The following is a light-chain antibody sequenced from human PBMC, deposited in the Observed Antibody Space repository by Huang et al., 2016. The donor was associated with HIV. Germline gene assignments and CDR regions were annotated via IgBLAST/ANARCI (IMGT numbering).Light chain of an antibody. CDR2: LGS. CDR3: MQGLRTPRT. Sequence: DVVMTQSPLSLPVTPGEPASIFCRSSQSLLHSDGNNYFDWYLQKTGQSPQLLIYLGSNRASGVPERFSGSGSGTDFTLKISRVEAEDVGVYYCMQGLRTPRTFGQGTRLEIK. CDR1: QSLLHSDGNNY. V-gene: IGKV2-28*01. J-gene: IGKJ2*01.